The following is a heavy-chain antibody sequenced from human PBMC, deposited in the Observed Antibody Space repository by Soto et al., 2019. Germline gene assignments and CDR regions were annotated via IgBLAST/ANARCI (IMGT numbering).Heavy chain of an antibody. D-gene: IGHD6-13*01. J-gene: IGHJ4*02. CDR3: VRGAYSSSHWGIDD. CDR2: IWFDGSNK. Sequence: QVQLVESGGGVVQPGRSLRLSCAASGFTFSNYGMHWVGQAPGKGLEWVAVIWFDGSNKYYADSVKGRFTISRDNSKNMLYLQINSLRAEDTALYYCVRGAYSSSHWGIDDWGQGTLVTVSS. CDR1: GFTFSNYG. V-gene: IGHV3-33*01.